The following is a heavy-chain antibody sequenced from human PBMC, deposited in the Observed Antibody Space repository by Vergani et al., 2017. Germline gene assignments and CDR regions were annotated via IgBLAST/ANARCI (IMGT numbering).Heavy chain of an antibody. CDR1: GFTFSSYS. J-gene: IGHJ6*02. V-gene: IGHV3-48*01. CDR3: ASTLIVTQGVLLWFGSTRNYGMDV. CDR2: ISSSSSTI. D-gene: IGHD3-10*01. Sequence: EVQLVESGGGLVQPGGSLRLSCAASGFTFSSYSMNWVRQAPGKGLEWVSYISSSSSTIYYADSVKGRFTISRDNAKNSLYLQMNSLRAEDTAVYYCASTLIVTQGVLLWFGSTRNYGMDVWGQGTMVTVSS.